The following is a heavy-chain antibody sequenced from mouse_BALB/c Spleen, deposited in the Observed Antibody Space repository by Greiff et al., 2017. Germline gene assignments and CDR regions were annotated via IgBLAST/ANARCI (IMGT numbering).Heavy chain of an antibody. V-gene: IGHV1-4*01. Sequence: VQLQQSGAELARPGASVKMSCKASGYTFTSYTMHWVKQRPGQGLEWIGYINPSSGYTNYNQKFKDKATLTADKSSSTAYMQLSSLTSEDSAVYYWARSLYYYGSSYAMDYWGQGTSVTVSS. D-gene: IGHD1-1*01. J-gene: IGHJ4*01. CDR1: GYTFTSYT. CDR3: ARSLYYYGSSYAMDY. CDR2: INPSSGYT.